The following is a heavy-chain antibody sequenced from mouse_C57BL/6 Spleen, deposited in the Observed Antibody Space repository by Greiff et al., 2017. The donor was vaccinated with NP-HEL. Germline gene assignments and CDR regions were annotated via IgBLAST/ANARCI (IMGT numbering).Heavy chain of an antibody. V-gene: IGHV5-9-1*02. D-gene: IGHD1-2*01. CDR3: TRDRITTAGFAY. CDR1: GFTFSSYA. Sequence: EVMLVESGEGLVKPGGSLKLSCAASGFTFSSYAMSWVRQTPEKRLEWVAYISSGGDYIYYADTVKGRFTISRDNARNTLYLQMSSLKSEDTAMYYCTRDRITTAGFAYWGQGTLVTVSA. CDR2: ISSGGDYI. J-gene: IGHJ3*01.